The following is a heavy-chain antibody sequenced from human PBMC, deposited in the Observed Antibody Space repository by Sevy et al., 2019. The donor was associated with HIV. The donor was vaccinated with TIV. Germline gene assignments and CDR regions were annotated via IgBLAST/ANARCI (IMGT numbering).Heavy chain of an antibody. J-gene: IGHJ4*02. CDR2: IMPSGIT. Sequence: SETLSLTCAVYGGSPSGYYWSWIRQPPGKGLEWIGEIMPSGITNYNPSLKSRVSISIDTSKNQFSLKVNSVTAADTAIYYCARGQWEHPFWGQGTQVTVSS. CDR1: GGSPSGYY. CDR3: ARGQWEHPF. V-gene: IGHV4-34*01. D-gene: IGHD1-26*01.